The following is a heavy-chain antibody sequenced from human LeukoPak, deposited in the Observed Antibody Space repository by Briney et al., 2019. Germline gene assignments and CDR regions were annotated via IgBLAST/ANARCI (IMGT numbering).Heavy chain of an antibody. Sequence: GESLKISCKGSGYSFTNYWIAWVRQMPGKGLEWMGIIYPDDYDTRYSPSFQGQVTISADKSISTAYLQWSSLKASDTTMYYCARIWLRAFDIWGQGTVVTVSS. J-gene: IGHJ3*02. CDR3: ARIWLRAFDI. V-gene: IGHV5-51*01. CDR1: GYSFTNYW. D-gene: IGHD3-16*01. CDR2: IYPDDYDT.